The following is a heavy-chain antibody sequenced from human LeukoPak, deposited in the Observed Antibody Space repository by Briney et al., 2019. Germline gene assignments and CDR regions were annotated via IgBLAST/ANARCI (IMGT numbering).Heavy chain of an antibody. CDR1: GXSISSSSYY. D-gene: IGHD2-15*01. CDR2: IYYGGST. CDR3: ARLGGYCSGGSCPKGHFDY. J-gene: IGHJ4*02. V-gene: IGHV4-39*01. Sequence: PSETLSLTCTVSGXSISSSSYYWGWIRQPPGKGLEWIGSIYYGGSTYYNPSLKSRVTISVDTSKNQFSLKLSSVTAADTAVYYCARLGGYCSGGSCPKGHFDYWGQGTLVTVSS.